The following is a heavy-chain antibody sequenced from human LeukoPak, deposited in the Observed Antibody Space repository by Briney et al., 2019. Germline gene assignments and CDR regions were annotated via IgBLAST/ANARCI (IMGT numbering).Heavy chain of an antibody. Sequence: GGSLRLSCVASGFTFSSYGMHWVRQAPGKGLEWVAFIRYDGSNKYYADSVKGRFTISRDSSKNTLYLQMNSLRAEDTAVYYCAKATLDSGNYYNYMDVWGKGTTVTVSS. D-gene: IGHD1-26*01. V-gene: IGHV3-30*02. J-gene: IGHJ6*03. CDR3: AKATLDSGNYYNYMDV. CDR2: IRYDGSNK. CDR1: GFTFSSYG.